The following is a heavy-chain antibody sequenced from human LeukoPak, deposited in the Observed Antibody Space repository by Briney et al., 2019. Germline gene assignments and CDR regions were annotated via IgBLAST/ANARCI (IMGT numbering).Heavy chain of an antibody. CDR1: GFTFSDYY. D-gene: IGHD3-10*01. Sequence: GGSLRLSCAASGFTFSDYYMSWIRQAPGKGLEWVSYISSSGTSTHYADSLKGRFTISRDNAKNSLYLQMNSLRAEDTAVYYCARDRVVRGMTAAGFWGQGTLVTVSS. CDR2: ISSSGTST. V-gene: IGHV3-11*06. CDR3: ARDRVVRGMTAAGF. J-gene: IGHJ4*02.